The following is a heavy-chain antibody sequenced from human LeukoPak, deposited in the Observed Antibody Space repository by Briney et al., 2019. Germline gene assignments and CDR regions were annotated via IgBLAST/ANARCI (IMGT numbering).Heavy chain of an antibody. CDR2: IRTKTNKYAT. J-gene: IGHJ4*02. CDR3: ARGSLSPHIYFDY. Sequence: GGSLRLSCAASGFTFSGSAIHWVRQAPGKGLEWVGRIRTKTNKYATEYAASVKGRITISRDDSKNTAYLQMNSMKTEDTAVYYCARGSLSPHIYFDYWGQGTLVTVSS. D-gene: IGHD3-16*02. V-gene: IGHV3-73*01. CDR1: GFTFSGSA.